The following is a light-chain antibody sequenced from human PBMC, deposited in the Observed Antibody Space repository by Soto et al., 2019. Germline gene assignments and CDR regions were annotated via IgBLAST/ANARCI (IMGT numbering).Light chain of an antibody. Sequence: DLVMTQSPVSLPVTPGEPASISCRSSQSLQHSNGYNYLDWYLQKPGQSPQVPIYLGSTRASGVPDRFSGSGSGTYFTLKISRVEAEDVGIYYCMQALQTPLTFGGGTKVEIK. CDR2: LGS. CDR3: MQALQTPLT. V-gene: IGKV2-28*01. CDR1: QSLQHSNGYNY. J-gene: IGKJ4*01.